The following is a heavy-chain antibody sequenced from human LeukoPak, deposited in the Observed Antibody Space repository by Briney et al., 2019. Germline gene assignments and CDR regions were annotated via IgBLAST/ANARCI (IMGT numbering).Heavy chain of an antibody. CDR2: IGTAGDT. Sequence: GGSLRLSCAASGFTFSSYDMHWVRQVTGKGLEWVSGIGTAGDTYYLGSVKGRFTISRENAQNSLYLQMNSLRARDTAVYYCARAPPRHYYDNTEYYFDYWGQGTLVTVSS. V-gene: IGHV3-13*01. CDR3: ARAPPRHYYDNTEYYFDY. CDR1: GFTFSSYD. D-gene: IGHD3-22*01. J-gene: IGHJ4*02.